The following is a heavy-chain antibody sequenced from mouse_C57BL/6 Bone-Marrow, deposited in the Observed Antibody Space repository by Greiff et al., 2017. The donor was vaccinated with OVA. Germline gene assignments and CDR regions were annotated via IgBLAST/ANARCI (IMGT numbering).Heavy chain of an antibody. CDR2: IYIGNGYT. CDR3: ARSRYYGSLPYFDY. V-gene: IGHV1-58*01. J-gene: IGHJ2*01. Sequence: VQLKESGAELVRPGSSVKMSCKTSGYTFTSYGINWVKQRPGQGLEWIGYIYIGNGYTAYNEKFKGKATLTSDTSSSTAYMQLSSLTSEDSAIYFCARSRYYGSLPYFDYWGQGTTLTVSS. CDR1: GYTFTSYG. D-gene: IGHD1-1*01.